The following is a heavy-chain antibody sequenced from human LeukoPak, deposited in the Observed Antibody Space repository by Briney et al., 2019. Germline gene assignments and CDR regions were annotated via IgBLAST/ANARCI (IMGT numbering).Heavy chain of an antibody. Sequence: SETLSLTCTVSGYSISSGYYWGWIRQPPGKGLEWIGSIYHSGSTYYNPSLKSRVTISVDTSKNQFSLKLSSVTAADTAVYYCARDPVEMATSDAFDIWGQGTMVTVSS. V-gene: IGHV4-38-2*02. D-gene: IGHD5-24*01. CDR2: IYHSGST. CDR3: ARDPVEMATSDAFDI. CDR1: GYSISSGYY. J-gene: IGHJ3*02.